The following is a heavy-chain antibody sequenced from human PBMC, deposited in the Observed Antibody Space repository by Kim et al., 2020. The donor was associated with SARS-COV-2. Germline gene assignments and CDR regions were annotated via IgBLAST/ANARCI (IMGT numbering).Heavy chain of an antibody. V-gene: IGHV3-23*01. CDR2: ISGSGDET. D-gene: IGHD3-10*01. CDR1: GFSLSDYG. Sequence: GGSLRLSCAASGFSLSDYGVSWVRQAPGKGLEWVSGISGSGDETFYTPSVRGRLTISRDNSKDMVFLQLSRLTVEDTAVYYCVRAYGEPGPSNWVAPWGQGSLVTVSS. CDR3: VRAYGEPGPSNWVAP. J-gene: IGHJ5*02.